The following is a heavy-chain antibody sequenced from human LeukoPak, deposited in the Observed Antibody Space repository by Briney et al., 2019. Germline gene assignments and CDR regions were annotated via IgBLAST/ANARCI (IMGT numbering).Heavy chain of an antibody. D-gene: IGHD2-2*03. V-gene: IGHV3-53*01. CDR2: IYSGGYT. J-gene: IGHJ6*03. CDR3: TRVDSKLYFMYV. CDR1: RFTVLRKL. Sequence: GGSLRLSCLPSRFTVLRKLMIEVRQAPGKGLEWVSVIYSGGYTYYADSVKGRFTISRDNSKNTLYFQMNSLRAEDTYVYYCTRVDSKLYFMYVWGKGTTVTVSS.